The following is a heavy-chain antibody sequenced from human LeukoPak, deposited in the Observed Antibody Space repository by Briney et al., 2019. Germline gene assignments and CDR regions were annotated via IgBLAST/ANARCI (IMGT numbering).Heavy chain of an antibody. J-gene: IGHJ5*02. Sequence: SETLSLTCTVSGYSISSGYYWGWIRQPPGKGLEWIGSIYHSGSTYYNPSLKSRVTISVDTSKNQFSLKLSSVTAADTAVYYCARAWTTVTTFSFDPWGQGTLVTVSS. CDR1: GYSISSGYY. CDR3: ARAWTTVTTFSFDP. V-gene: IGHV4-38-2*02. D-gene: IGHD4-11*01. CDR2: IYHSGST.